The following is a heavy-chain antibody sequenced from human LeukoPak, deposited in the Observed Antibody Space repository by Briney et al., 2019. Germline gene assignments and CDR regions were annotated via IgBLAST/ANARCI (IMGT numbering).Heavy chain of an antibody. Sequence: SSVTVSCKASGYTFTGYYMHWVRQAPGQGLEGMGWINPNSGGTNYAQKFQGRVTMTRDTSISTAYMELSRLRSDDTAVYYCARDASLVATITYFDYWGQGTLVTVSS. CDR2: INPNSGGT. CDR3: ARDASLVATITYFDY. CDR1: GYTFTGYY. D-gene: IGHD5-12*01. J-gene: IGHJ4*02. V-gene: IGHV1-2*02.